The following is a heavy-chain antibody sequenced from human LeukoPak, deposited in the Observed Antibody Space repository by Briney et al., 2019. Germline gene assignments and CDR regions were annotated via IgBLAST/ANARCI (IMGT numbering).Heavy chain of an antibody. D-gene: IGHD3-22*01. CDR3: AKALYYDSSGYDY. J-gene: IGHJ4*02. Sequence: GGSLRLSCAASGFTFDDYAMHWVRQAPGKGLEWVSGISWNSGSIGYADSVKGRFTISRGNAKNSLYLQMNSLRAEDTALYYCAKALYYDSSGYDYWGQGTLVTVSS. CDR2: ISWNSGSI. CDR1: GFTFDDYA. V-gene: IGHV3-9*01.